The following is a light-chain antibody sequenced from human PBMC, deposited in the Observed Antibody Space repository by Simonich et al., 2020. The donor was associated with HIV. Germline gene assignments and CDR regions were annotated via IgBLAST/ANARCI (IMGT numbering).Light chain of an antibody. Sequence: DIQMTQSPSSLSASVGDRVTITCQTSQSISNYLNWYQQKPGKAPKLLIYAASNLQSGVPSRFSGSGSGTDFTLTISSLQPEDFATYYCQQSYSSLSYTFGLGTKLEIK. CDR1: QSISNY. CDR3: QQSYSSLSYT. CDR2: AAS. V-gene: IGKV1-39*01. J-gene: IGKJ2*01.